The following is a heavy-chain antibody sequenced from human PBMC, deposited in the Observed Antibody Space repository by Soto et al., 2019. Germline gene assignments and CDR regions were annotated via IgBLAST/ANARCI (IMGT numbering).Heavy chain of an antibody. Sequence: ASVKVSCKASGGTFSSYAISWVLQAPGQGLEWMGIINPSDGTTNYAQKFQGRVTMTRDTSTSTVYMDLNSLRSEDTAVYYCAGGGSGWYIRWFDPWGQGTPVTVSS. CDR1: GGTFSSYA. CDR3: AGGGSGWYIRWFDP. CDR2: INPSDGTT. J-gene: IGHJ5*02. V-gene: IGHV1-46*01. D-gene: IGHD6-19*01.